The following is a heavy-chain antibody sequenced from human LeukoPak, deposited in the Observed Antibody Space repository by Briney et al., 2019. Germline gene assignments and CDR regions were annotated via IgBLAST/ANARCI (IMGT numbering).Heavy chain of an antibody. V-gene: IGHV4-38-2*02. CDR1: GYSITNNYY. CDR2: IYYSGST. J-gene: IGHJ4*02. CDR3: ARGRNLFGVSPSNLRRNPYYFDY. Sequence: PSETLSLTCTVSGYSITNNYYWDWIRQPPGKGLEWIGSIYYSGSTYYNPSLKSRVTISVDTSKNQFSLKLSSVTAADTAVYYCARGRNLFGVSPSNLRRNPYYFDYWGQGTLVTVSS. D-gene: IGHD3-10*02.